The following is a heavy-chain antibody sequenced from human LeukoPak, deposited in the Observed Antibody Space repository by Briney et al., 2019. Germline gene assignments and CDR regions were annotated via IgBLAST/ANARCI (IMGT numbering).Heavy chain of an antibody. CDR2: ISTGSIYI. CDR3: ARDLTYCGGDCYPREAFDI. Sequence: GXSLRLSCAASGFTFSTYRMNWVGQAPGKGLEWVSSISTGSIYIYYADSVNGRFTISRDNAKNSLYLQMNSLRAEDTAVYYCARDLTYCGGDCYPREAFDIWGQGTMVTVSS. CDR1: GFTFSTYR. J-gene: IGHJ3*02. V-gene: IGHV3-21*01. D-gene: IGHD2-21*02.